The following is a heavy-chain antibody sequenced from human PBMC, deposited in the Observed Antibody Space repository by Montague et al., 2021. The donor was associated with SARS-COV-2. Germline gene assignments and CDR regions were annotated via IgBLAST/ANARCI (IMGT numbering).Heavy chain of an antibody. CDR3: ASQSGSYYNYFDL. Sequence: SETLSLTCTVSGASMSTNDYAWVWVRQPPGQGLEWIGSVYYSGHTYYSRSLESRVTISMDTSKSQFSLKLTSMTAADTAVYYCASQSGSYYNYFDLWGQGTLVTVSS. D-gene: IGHD1-26*01. CDR2: VYYSGHT. J-gene: IGHJ4*02. CDR1: GASMSTNDYA. V-gene: IGHV4-39*07.